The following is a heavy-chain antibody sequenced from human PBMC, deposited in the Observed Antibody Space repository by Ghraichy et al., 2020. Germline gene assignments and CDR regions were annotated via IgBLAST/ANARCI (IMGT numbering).Heavy chain of an antibody. V-gene: IGHV1-2*02. Sequence: ASVKVSCKASGYIFTGYYMHWVRQAPGHGLEWMGWINPNSGGTNYAQKFQGRVTMTRDTSISTAYMEMSRLRSDDTAVYYCARDLGPHYYNGMDVWGQGTTVTVSS. CDR3: ARDLGPHYYNGMDV. CDR1: GYIFTGYY. J-gene: IGHJ6*02. CDR2: INPNSGGT.